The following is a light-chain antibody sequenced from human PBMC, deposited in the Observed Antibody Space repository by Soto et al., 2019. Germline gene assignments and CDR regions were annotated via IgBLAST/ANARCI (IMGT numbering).Light chain of an antibody. CDR2: DAS. V-gene: IGKV1-5*01. Sequence: DIQMTQSPSTLSTSVGDRVTITCRASQSISSWLAWYQQKPGKAPKLLIYDASSLESWVPSRFSGSGSGTEFTLTISSLQPDDFATYYCQQYNSYPWTFGKGTKVEIK. J-gene: IGKJ1*01. CDR1: QSISSW. CDR3: QQYNSYPWT.